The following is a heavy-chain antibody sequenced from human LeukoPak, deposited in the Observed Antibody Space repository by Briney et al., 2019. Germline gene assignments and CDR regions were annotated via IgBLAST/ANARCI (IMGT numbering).Heavy chain of an antibody. Sequence: GGSLRLSCAASGFTFSNYNMNWVRQAPGKGLEWVSSISSSSSYIYYADSVKGRFTISRDNAKNSLYLQMNGLRAEDTAAYYCARDCAPEAFDIWGQGAMVTVAS. CDR2: ISSSSSYI. V-gene: IGHV3-21*01. D-gene: IGHD1-14*01. CDR3: ARDCAPEAFDI. J-gene: IGHJ3*02. CDR1: GFTFSNYN.